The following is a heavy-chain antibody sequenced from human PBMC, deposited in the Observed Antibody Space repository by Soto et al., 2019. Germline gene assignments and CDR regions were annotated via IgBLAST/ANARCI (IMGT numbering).Heavy chain of an antibody. J-gene: IGHJ6*02. CDR1: GFTFSSDC. CDR3: ARTAGKDYDSRYYYHGMDV. D-gene: IGHD3-22*01. V-gene: IGHV3-33*01. CDR2: IWYDGSNK. Sequence: GGSLRPSSSASGFTFSSDCMQWVRLAPGKGLEWVAVIWYDGSNKYYADSVKGRFTISRDNSKNTLYLQMNSLRAEDTAVYYCARTAGKDYDSRYYYHGMDVWGQGTTVTVSS.